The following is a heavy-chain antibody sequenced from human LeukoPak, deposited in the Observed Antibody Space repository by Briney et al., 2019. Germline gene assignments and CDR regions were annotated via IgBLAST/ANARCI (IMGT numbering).Heavy chain of an antibody. CDR3: ARGSRYGDYGLRYFDL. D-gene: IGHD4-17*01. CDR1: GFTFSSNW. CDR2: IKPDGSAE. Sequence: GGSLRLSCATSGFTFSSNWMSWVRHAPGRGLDWVANIKPDGSAEYYAASVKGRFTVSRDNAKNTLYLQMNSLRAEDTAVYYCARGSRYGDYGLRYFDLWGRGTLVTVSS. V-gene: IGHV3-7*01. J-gene: IGHJ2*01.